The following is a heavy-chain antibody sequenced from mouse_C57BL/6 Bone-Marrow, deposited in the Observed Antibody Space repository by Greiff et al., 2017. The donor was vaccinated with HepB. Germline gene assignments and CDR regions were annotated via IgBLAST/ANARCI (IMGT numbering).Heavy chain of an antibody. Sequence: EVNLVESGGGLVQPGGSLKLSCAASGFTFSDYGMAWVRQAPRKGPEWVAFISNLAYSIYYADTVTGRFTISRENAKNTLYLEMSSLRSEDTAMYYCARRHYGSSYYAMDYWGQGTSVTVSS. CDR2: ISNLAYSI. CDR3: ARRHYGSSYYAMDY. V-gene: IGHV5-15*04. CDR1: GFTFSDYG. D-gene: IGHD1-1*01. J-gene: IGHJ4*01.